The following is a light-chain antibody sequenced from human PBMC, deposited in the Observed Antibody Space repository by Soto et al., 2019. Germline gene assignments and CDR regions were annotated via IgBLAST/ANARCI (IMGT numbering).Light chain of an antibody. CDR3: QQTYSTFVS. J-gene: IGKJ4*01. CDR2: DAS. V-gene: IGKV1-39*01. Sequence: DIQMTQSPSSLSASVGDRVTITCRSSQTISTFLHWFQQKPGKAPNLLIYDASSLQSGVPSRFRGSGSGTDFTLTISSLQPEDFGTYYCQQTYSTFVSLAGGTNVDIK. CDR1: QTISTF.